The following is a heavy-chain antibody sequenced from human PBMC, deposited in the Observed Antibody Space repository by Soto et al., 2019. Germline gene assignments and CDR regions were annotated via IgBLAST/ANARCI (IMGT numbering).Heavy chain of an antibody. J-gene: IGHJ6*03. CDR1: GFTFSSYS. CDR3: ARWSMVRGDLPTPEYYYYYMDV. Sequence: GGSLRLSCAASGFTFSSYSMNWVRQAPGKGLEWVSYISSSSSTIYYADSVKGRFTISRDNAKNSLYLQMNSLRAEDTAVYYCARWSMVRGDLPTPEYYYYYMDVWGKGTTVTVS. V-gene: IGHV3-48*01. D-gene: IGHD3-10*01. CDR2: ISSSSSTI.